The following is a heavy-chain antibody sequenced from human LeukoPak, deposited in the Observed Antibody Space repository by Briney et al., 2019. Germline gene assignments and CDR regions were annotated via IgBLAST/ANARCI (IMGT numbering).Heavy chain of an antibody. V-gene: IGHV3-30*18. CDR3: AKEPNLYTSGWYFQH. D-gene: IGHD6-19*01. J-gene: IGHJ1*01. CDR1: GFTFSNYG. CDR2: VSHDGITQ. Sequence: GGSLRLPCAASGFTFSNYGMHWVRQAPGKGLEWVAVVSHDGITQFYADSVKGQFTISRDNSKNTLYLQMNSLTAEDTAVYYCAKEPNLYTSGWYFQHWGQGTLVTVSS.